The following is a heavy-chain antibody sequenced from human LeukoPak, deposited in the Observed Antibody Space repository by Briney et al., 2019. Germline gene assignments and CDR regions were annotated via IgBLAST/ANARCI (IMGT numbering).Heavy chain of an antibody. CDR2: INPSGGST. V-gene: IGHV1-46*03. J-gene: IGHJ3*02. D-gene: IGHD3-16*01. Sequence: GASVKVSCKASGYTFTSYYMHWVRQAPGQGLEWRGIINPSGGSTSYAQKFQGRVTVTRDMATSTIYMGLSRLRFEETARESCTGARGLHAFDIWGQGTMVTVP. CDR3: TGARGLHAFDI. CDR1: GYTFTSYY.